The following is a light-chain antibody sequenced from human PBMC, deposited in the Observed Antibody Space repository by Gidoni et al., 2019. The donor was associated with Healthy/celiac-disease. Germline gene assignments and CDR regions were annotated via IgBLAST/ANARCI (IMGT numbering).Light chain of an antibody. V-gene: IGKV3-15*01. J-gene: IGKJ2*01. Sequence: EIVMTQSPSTLSVSPGETATLSCRASQSGSSNLAWYQQKPGQAARLLIYGATTMATGIPARFSGRGCGTEFTLTISSLQSEDFAVYYCQQYNNWASYTLGQGTKLEIK. CDR2: GAT. CDR3: QQYNNWASYT. CDR1: QSGSSN.